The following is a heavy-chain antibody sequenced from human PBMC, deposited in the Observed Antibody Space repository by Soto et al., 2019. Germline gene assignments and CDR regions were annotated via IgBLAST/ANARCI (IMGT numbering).Heavy chain of an antibody. D-gene: IGHD2-2*01. CDR3: AGSQYQLLSWFDP. Sequence: QVQLVASGGGVVQPVRSLRLSCAASGFTFSSYAMHWVRQAPGKGLEWVAVISYDGSNKYYADSVKGRFTISRDNSKNTLYLQMNSLRAEDTAVYYCAGSQYQLLSWFDPWGQGTLVTVSS. J-gene: IGHJ5*02. V-gene: IGHV3-30-3*01. CDR2: ISYDGSNK. CDR1: GFTFSSYA.